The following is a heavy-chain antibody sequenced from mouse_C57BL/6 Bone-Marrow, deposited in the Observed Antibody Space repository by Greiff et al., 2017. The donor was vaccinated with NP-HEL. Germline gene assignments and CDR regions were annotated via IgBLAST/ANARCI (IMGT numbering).Heavy chain of an antibody. CDR3: ARGRGFAY. Sequence: EVQVVESGGGLVQPGGSLKLSCAASGFTFSDYYMYWVRQTPEKRLEWVAYISNGGGSTYYLDTVKGRFTISRDNAKNTLYLQMSRLKSEDTAMYYCARGRGFAYWGQGTLVTVSA. V-gene: IGHV5-12*01. CDR2: ISNGGGST. CDR1: GFTFSDYY. J-gene: IGHJ3*01.